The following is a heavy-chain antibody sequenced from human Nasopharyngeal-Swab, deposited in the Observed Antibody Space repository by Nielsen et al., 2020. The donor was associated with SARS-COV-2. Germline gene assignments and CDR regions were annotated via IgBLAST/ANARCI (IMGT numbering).Heavy chain of an antibody. J-gene: IGHJ4*02. Sequence: SETLSLTCTVSGGSISSYYWSWIRQPPGKGLEWIGYIYYSGSTNYNPSLKSRVTLSVDTSKNQFSLKLSSVTAADTAVYYCARGAGRSSGWSMTYYSDYWGQGTLVTVSS. CDR1: GGSISSYY. CDR2: IYYSGST. V-gene: IGHV4-59*01. CDR3: ARGAGRSSGWSMTYYSDY. D-gene: IGHD6-19*01.